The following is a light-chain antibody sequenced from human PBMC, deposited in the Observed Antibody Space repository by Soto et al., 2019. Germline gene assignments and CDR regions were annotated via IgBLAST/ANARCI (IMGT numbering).Light chain of an antibody. Sequence: QSALTQPASVSGSPGQAITISCTGTSSDVGGYDYVSWYQHHPGKAPKLMIFDVSHRPSGVSDRFSGSKSGNTASLTISGLQAEDEADYYCSSYTSTNIPIFGGGTQLTVL. CDR2: DVS. V-gene: IGLV2-14*03. J-gene: IGLJ7*01. CDR1: SSDVGGYDY. CDR3: SSYTSTNIPI.